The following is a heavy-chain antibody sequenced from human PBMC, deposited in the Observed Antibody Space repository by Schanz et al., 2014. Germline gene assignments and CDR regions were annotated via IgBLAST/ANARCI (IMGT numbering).Heavy chain of an antibody. Sequence: QVQLHQWGAGLLKPSETLSLTCAVYGGSLSGYFWSWIRQPPGKGLEWIGDIGHSGNTKDNPSLKSRVTMSVETSENQFSLNLRSVTGADTAVYYCARLVGPSFYYGMDVWGQGTTVTVSS. D-gene: IGHD2-15*01. CDR2: IGHSGNT. CDR3: ARLVGPSFYYGMDV. CDR1: GGSLSGYF. J-gene: IGHJ6*02. V-gene: IGHV4-34*01.